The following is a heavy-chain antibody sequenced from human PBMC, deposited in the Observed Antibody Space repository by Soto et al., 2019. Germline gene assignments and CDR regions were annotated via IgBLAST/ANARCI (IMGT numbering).Heavy chain of an antibody. CDR1: GFTFRSYG. Sequence: QGQLVESGGGLVQPGTSLRLSCAASGFTFRSYGMQWVRQAPGKGLEWVAGIWSDGGRKYDAASVEGEVPISRDNSDNTLHPQLDSPTVEDTALYFWARNTADYPRGPSYSYFDLWGRRSLVPVSS. J-gene: IGHJ4*02. CDR3: ARNTADYPRGPSYSYFDL. D-gene: IGHD5-18*01. V-gene: IGHV3-33*03. CDR2: IWSDGGRK.